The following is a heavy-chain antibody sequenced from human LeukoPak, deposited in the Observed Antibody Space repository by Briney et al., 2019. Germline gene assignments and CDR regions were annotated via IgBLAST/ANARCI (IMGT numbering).Heavy chain of an antibody. CDR3: ARGARRTTVTTPFDY. Sequence: PSETLSLTCAVYGGSFSGYYWSWIRQPPGKGLEWIGEINHSGSTNYNPSLKSRVTIPVDTSKNQFSLKLSSVTAADTAVYYCARGARRTTVTTPFDYWGQGTLVTVSS. V-gene: IGHV4-34*01. J-gene: IGHJ4*02. CDR2: INHSGST. D-gene: IGHD4-17*01. CDR1: GGSFSGYY.